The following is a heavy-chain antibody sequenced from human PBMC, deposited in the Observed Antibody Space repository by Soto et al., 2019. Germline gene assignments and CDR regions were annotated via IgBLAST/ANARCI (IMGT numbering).Heavy chain of an antibody. J-gene: IGHJ4*02. Sequence: QVQLVESGGGLVKPGGSLRLSCAASGFTFSDYYMSWIRQAPGKGLEWVSYISSSGSTIYYADSVKRRFTISRDNAKNSLYLQMNSLRAEDTAVYYCARAQGYYDILTGYYNGPDDYWGQGTLVTVSS. CDR3: ARAQGYYDILTGYYNGPDDY. D-gene: IGHD3-9*01. V-gene: IGHV3-11*01. CDR2: ISSSGSTI. CDR1: GFTFSDYY.